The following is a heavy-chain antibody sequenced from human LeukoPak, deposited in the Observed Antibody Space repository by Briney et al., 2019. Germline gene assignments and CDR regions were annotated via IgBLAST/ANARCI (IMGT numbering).Heavy chain of an antibody. Sequence: PSETLSLTCTVSGDSISSGSYYWSWIRQPAGKGLEWIGRMYSSGSGNYNPSLQSRVTISVDTSKNQFSLKLSSVTAADTAVYYCARRPPFGIVGNWFDPWGQGTLVTVSS. CDR1: GDSISSGSYY. CDR2: MYSSGSG. J-gene: IGHJ5*02. V-gene: IGHV4-61*02. D-gene: IGHD3-22*01. CDR3: ARRPPFGIVGNWFDP.